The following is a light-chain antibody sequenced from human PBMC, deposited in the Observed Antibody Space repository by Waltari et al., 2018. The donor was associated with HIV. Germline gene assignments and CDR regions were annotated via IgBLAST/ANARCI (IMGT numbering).Light chain of an antibody. CDR1: QRISRY. CDR2: GAS. Sequence: DSQMTQSPSSLSTSVGDRVTINCRASQRISRYLVCYQQKTGKAPKLLIYGASSLQRGVPSRFSGSGSGTDFTLTISSLQPEDFATDYCQHSFNAPRSVGQVTKLEIK. J-gene: IGKJ2*01. V-gene: IGKV1-39*01. CDR3: QHSFNAPRS.